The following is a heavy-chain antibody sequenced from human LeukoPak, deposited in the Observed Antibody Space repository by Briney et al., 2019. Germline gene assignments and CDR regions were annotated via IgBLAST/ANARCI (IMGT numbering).Heavy chain of an antibody. CDR3: ARNPYIYGGSPFDY. V-gene: IGHV3-48*01. CDR1: GFTFSSCS. D-gene: IGHD4-23*01. J-gene: IGHJ4*02. CDR2: ISGSGSSI. Sequence: GGSLRLSCAASGFTFSSCSMNWVRQAPGKGLEWVSYISGSGSSIYYVASVKGRFTISRDNAKNSLYLQMNSLRSDDTAVYYCARNPYIYGGSPFDYWGQGTLVTVSS.